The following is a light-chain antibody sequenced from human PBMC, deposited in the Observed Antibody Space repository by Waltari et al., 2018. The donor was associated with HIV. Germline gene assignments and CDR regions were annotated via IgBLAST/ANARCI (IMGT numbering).Light chain of an antibody. CDR2: NGS. CDR1: NIGSNS. V-gene: IGLV3-21*02. CDR3: HVWDRSSDHHV. Sequence: SYLLTQSPSVSVAPGQTASITCGGNNIGSNSVHWYQQKAGQAPVLVVYNGSDRPSGIPERFSGSRSGNTATLTISRVEAGDEADYYCHVWDRSSDHHVFGPGTKVTVL. J-gene: IGLJ1*01.